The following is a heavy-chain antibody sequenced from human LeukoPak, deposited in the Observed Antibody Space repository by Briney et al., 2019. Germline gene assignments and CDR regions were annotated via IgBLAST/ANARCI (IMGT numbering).Heavy chain of an antibody. CDR1: GYTFTGYY. CDR3: ARGATAGRFSLRPTGAYYMDV. CDR2: INPNSGGT. V-gene: IGHV1-2*02. Sequence: AAVKVSCKASGYTFTGYYMHWVRQAPGQGREWMGWINPNSGGTNCAQKFQGRVTMTRDTSINTAYMELSSLRFDDTAVYYCARGATAGRFSLRPTGAYYMDVWGKGTTVTVSS. J-gene: IGHJ6*03. D-gene: IGHD6-13*01.